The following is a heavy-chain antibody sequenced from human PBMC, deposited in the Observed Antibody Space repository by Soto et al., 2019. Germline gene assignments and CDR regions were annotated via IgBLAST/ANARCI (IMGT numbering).Heavy chain of an antibody. V-gene: IGHV3-11*01. J-gene: IGHJ4*02. CDR3: ARDLGYYASRGYFDY. D-gene: IGHD3-22*01. Sequence: QVQLVESGGGLVKPGGSLRLSCAASGFTFSDYYISWIRQAPGKGLAWESYISDSDSIIYYADSVKGRFTIKRDNAKNALYQQINSLSAEDTAVYYCARDLGYYASRGYFDYWGQGTLVTVSS. CDR1: GFTFSDYY. CDR2: ISDSDSII.